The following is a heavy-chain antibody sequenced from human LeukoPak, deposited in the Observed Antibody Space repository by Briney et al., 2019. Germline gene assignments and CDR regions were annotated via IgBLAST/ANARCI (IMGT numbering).Heavy chain of an antibody. CDR2: ISGSGGST. J-gene: IGHJ4*02. D-gene: IGHD2-2*01. Sequence: PGGSLRLSCAASGFTFSSYAMSWVRQAPGKGLEWVSAISGSGGSTYYADSVKGRFTISRDNSKNTLYLQMNSLRAEDTAVYYCAKPDCSSTSCLPDYWGQGTLVTVSS. V-gene: IGHV3-23*01. CDR3: AKPDCSSTSCLPDY. CDR1: GFTFSSYA.